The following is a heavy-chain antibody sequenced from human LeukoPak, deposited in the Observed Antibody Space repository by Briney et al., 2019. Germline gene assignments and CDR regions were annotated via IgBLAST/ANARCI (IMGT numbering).Heavy chain of an antibody. CDR3: ARDLWAYCGGDCRNYYYYGMDV. Sequence: TGRSLRLSCAASGFIISGYAMHWVRQAPGKGLEWVAVISYDGSNKYYADSVKGRFTISRDNSKNTLYLQMNSLRAEDTAVYYCARDLWAYCGGDCRNYYYYGMDVWGQGTTVTVSS. V-gene: IGHV3-30*04. D-gene: IGHD2-21*02. CDR1: GFIISGYA. J-gene: IGHJ6*02. CDR2: ISYDGSNK.